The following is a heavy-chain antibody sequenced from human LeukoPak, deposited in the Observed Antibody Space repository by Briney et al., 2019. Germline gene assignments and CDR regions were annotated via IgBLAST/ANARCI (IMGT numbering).Heavy chain of an antibody. J-gene: IGHJ3*02. D-gene: IGHD3-10*01. V-gene: IGHV5-51*01. CDR1: GYSFTSYW. Sequence: GESLKISCKGSGYSFTSYWIGWVRQMPGKGLEWMGIIYPGDSDTRYSPSFQGQVTISADKSISTAYLQWSSLKASDTAMYYCARRDITMVRGVINNAFDIWGLGTMVTVSS. CDR2: IYPGDSDT. CDR3: ARRDITMVRGVINNAFDI.